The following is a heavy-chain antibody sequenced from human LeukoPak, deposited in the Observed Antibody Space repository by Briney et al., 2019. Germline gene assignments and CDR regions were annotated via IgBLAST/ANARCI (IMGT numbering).Heavy chain of an antibody. CDR2: IYSGGST. CDR1: GFTVSSNY. CDR3: ARGNGDPFDY. J-gene: IGHJ4*02. Sequence: GGSLRLSXAASGFTVSSNYMSWVRQAPGKGLEWVSVIYSGGSTYYADSVKGRFTISRDDSKNTLYLQMNSLRAEDTAVYYCARGNGDPFDYWGQGTLVTVSS. V-gene: IGHV3-66*02. D-gene: IGHD4-17*01.